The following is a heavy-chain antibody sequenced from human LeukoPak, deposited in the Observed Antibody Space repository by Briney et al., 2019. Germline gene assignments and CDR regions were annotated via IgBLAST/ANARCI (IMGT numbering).Heavy chain of an antibody. D-gene: IGHD2-15*01. CDR1: GFIFTNYP. CDR2: MSIDGNTK. J-gene: IGHJ4*02. V-gene: IGHV3-30*17. Sequence: GGSLRLSCAASGFIFTNYPIHWVRQTPDKGLECVAIMSIDGNTKYYADSVRGRFIVSRDNSRNTVYLQMNSLRLEDTALYHCVRDPIPGYPDYFGSWGRGTLVTVSS. CDR3: VRDPIPGYPDYFGS.